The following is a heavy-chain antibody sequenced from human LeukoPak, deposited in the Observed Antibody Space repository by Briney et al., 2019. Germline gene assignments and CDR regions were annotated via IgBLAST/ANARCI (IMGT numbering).Heavy chain of an antibody. CDR2: INPNSGGT. D-gene: IGHD6-19*01. V-gene: IGHV1-2*02. Sequence: GASVKVSCKASGYSFTGYYIHWVRQAPGQGLEWMAWINPNSGGTNFAQRFQGRVTVTWDTSISTAYMELSRLTSDDTAVYYCARGRSVGEAVWSPPIDYWGQGSLVTVSS. CDR1: GYSFTGYY. CDR3: ARGRSVGEAVWSPPIDY. J-gene: IGHJ4*02.